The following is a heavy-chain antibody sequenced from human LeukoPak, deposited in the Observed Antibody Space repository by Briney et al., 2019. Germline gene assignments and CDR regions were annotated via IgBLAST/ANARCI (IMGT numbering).Heavy chain of an antibody. CDR2: IKQDGSVK. D-gene: IGHD3-10*02. Sequence: GGSLRLSCAASGFTFSTYWMTWVRQAPGKGLEWVANIKQDGSVKYYVDSVKGRFTISRDNAKNSLYLQMDSLRADDTAVYYCAELGITMIGGVWGKGTTVTISS. CDR3: AELGITMIGGV. V-gene: IGHV3-7*01. J-gene: IGHJ6*04. CDR1: GFTFSTYW.